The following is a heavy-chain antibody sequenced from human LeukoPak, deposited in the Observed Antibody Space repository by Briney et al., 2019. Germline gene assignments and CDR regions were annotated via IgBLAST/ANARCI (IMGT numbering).Heavy chain of an antibody. CDR2: INPSGGST. Sequence: GASVKVSCKASGYTFTSYYMHWMRQAPGQGLEWMGVINPSGGSTSYAQKLQGRVTMTRDMSTSTVYMELSSLRSEDTAVYYCAISYDSSGYYYDYWGQGTLVTVSS. J-gene: IGHJ4*02. CDR1: GYTFTSYY. V-gene: IGHV1-46*01. D-gene: IGHD3-22*01. CDR3: AISYDSSGYYYDY.